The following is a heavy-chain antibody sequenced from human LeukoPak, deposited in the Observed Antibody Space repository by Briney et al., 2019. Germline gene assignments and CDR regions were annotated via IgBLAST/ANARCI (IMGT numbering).Heavy chain of an antibody. CDR2: ISSSSSYI. CDR1: GFTFSSYS. J-gene: IGHJ6*02. V-gene: IGHV3-21*01. Sequence: PGGSLRLSCAASGFTFSSYSMNWVRQAPGKGLEWVSSISSSSSYIYYADSVKGRFTISRDNAKNSLYLQMNSLRAEDTAVYYCARLPGIAAAGTIYYGMDVWGQGTTVTVSS. D-gene: IGHD6-13*01. CDR3: ARLPGIAAAGTIYYGMDV.